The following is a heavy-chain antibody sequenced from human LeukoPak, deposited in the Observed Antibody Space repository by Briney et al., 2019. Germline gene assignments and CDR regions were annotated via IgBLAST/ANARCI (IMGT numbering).Heavy chain of an antibody. CDR1: GGSISSGDYY. V-gene: IGHV4-39*07. D-gene: IGHD2-15*01. CDR3: ARSELSKVVHFDY. J-gene: IGHJ4*02. Sequence: SETLSLTCTVSGGSISSGDYYWSWIRQPPGKGLEWIGEINHSVSTNYNPSLKSRVTISIDTSTNQFFLKLSSVTAADTAVYYCARSELSKVVHFDYWGQGTLVTVSS. CDR2: INHSVST.